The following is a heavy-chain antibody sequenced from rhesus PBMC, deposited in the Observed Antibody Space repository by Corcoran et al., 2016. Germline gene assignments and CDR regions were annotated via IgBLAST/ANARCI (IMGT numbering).Heavy chain of an antibody. V-gene: IGHV3-30*01. CDR2: IKSKADGGTA. CDR1: GFTFSNVW. J-gene: IGHJ4*01. CDR3: TTVLGYYYSGSYFDY. Sequence: EVQLVESGGGLVQPGGSLRLSCAASGFTFSNVWMTWVRQAPGKGLEWVARIKSKADGGTADYAASVKGRFTISRDDSKNTLYLQMNSLKTEDTAVYYCTTVLGYYYSGSYFDYWGQGVLVTVSS. D-gene: IGHD3-16*01.